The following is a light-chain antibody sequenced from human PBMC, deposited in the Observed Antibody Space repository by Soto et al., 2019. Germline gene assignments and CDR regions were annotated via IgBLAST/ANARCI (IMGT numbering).Light chain of an antibody. CDR3: QQYGSSPYP. CDR2: GAS. V-gene: IGKV3-20*01. J-gene: IGKJ2*01. Sequence: EIVLTQSPGTLSLSPGERATLSCRASQSVSSSYLAWYQQKPGQAPRLIIYGASDRATSIPDRFSGSGSGTDFTLTISRLEPEDFAVYYCQQYGSSPYPFGQGTKLEIK. CDR1: QSVSSSY.